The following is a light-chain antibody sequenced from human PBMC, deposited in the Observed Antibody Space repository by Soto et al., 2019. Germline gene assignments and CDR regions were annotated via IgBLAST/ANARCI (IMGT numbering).Light chain of an antibody. J-gene: IGKJ1*01. CDR2: GAS. V-gene: IGKV3-20*01. CDR3: QQYASSPPT. CDR1: QSVTTSQ. Sequence: EIVLTQCPGTLFLSSGERATLFCRASQSVTTSQLAWYQQRPGQAPRVLIFGASRRATGIPDRFSGSGSGTDFTLTISRLEPEDSAAYYCQQYASSPPTLGQGTKVDXK.